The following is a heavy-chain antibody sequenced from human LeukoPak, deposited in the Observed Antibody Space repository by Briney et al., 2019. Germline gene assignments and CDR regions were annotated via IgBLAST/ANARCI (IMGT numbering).Heavy chain of an antibody. CDR1: GFTFNSYA. V-gene: IGHV3-23*01. D-gene: IGHD2-15*01. Sequence: GVTLRLSCAASGFTFNSYAMIWVTQAPGKGREWVTYISGSGGTTYYADFVKGRFTISRDNSKNTLFLQMNGLRAEDTAVYYCAKDGLVVAATTRYNWFDSWGQGALVTVSS. J-gene: IGHJ5*01. CDR2: ISGSGGTT. CDR3: AKDGLVVAATTRYNWFDS.